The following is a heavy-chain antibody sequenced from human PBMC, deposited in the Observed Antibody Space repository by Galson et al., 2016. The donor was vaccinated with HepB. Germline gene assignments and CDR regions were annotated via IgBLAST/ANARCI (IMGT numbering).Heavy chain of an antibody. Sequence: QSGAEVKKPGESLRISCQGSGYNFGNYWLSWVRQLPGKGLEWMGRIDPTDSYTNYSPSFQGHVTISADKSISTAYLQWSSLKASDTAIYYCARDPPYLDSSGYFTSDFYMDVWGRGTTVTVSS. CDR3: ARDPPYLDSSGYFTSDFYMDV. V-gene: IGHV5-10-1*01. J-gene: IGHJ6*03. CDR1: GYNFGNYW. D-gene: IGHD3-22*01. CDR2: IDPTDSYT.